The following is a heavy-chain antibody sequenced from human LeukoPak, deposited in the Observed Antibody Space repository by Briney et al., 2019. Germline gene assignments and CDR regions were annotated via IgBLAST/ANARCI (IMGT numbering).Heavy chain of an antibody. J-gene: IGHJ6*04. Sequence: GGSLRLSCAASGFTFSSYSMNWVRQAPGKGLEWVSSISSSSSYIYYADSVKGRFTISRDNTKNSLYLQMNSLRAEDTAVYYCARGPRDSYQLPPYYYYYGMDVWGKGPTVTVSS. CDR3: ARGPRDSYQLPPYYYYYGMDV. CDR2: ISSSSSYI. CDR1: GFTFSSYS. D-gene: IGHD2-2*01. V-gene: IGHV3-21*01.